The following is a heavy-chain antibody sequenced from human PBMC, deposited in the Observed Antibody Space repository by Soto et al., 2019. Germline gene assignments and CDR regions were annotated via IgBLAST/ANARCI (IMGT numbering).Heavy chain of an antibody. J-gene: IGHJ6*02. V-gene: IGHV1-18*01. Sequence: SVKVSCKASGYTFTSYGISWVRQAPGQGLEWMGWISAYNGNTNYAQKLQGRVTMTTDTSTSTAYMELRSLRSDDTAVYYCARASYSSGWYPPYYYYYGMDVWGQGTTVTVSS. CDR1: GYTFTSYG. D-gene: IGHD6-19*01. CDR2: ISAYNGNT. CDR3: ARASYSSGWYPPYYYYYGMDV.